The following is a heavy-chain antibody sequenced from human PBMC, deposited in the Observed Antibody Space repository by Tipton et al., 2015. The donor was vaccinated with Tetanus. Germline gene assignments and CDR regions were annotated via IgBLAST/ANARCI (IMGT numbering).Heavy chain of an antibody. D-gene: IGHD3-16*01. Sequence: CAASGFTFSSYAMSWVRQAPGKGLEWVSAISGSGGSTYYADSVKGRFTISRDNSKNTLYLQMNSLRVEDTAVYYCAKGGRLEGGYYFDYWGQGTLVTVSS. CDR3: AKGGRLEGGYYFDY. J-gene: IGHJ4*02. CDR1: GFTFSSYA. V-gene: IGHV3-23*01. CDR2: ISGSGGST.